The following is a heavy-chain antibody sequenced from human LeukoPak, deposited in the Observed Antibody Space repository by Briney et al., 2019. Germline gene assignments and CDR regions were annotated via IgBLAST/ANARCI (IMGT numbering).Heavy chain of an antibody. V-gene: IGHV3-23*01. Sequence: GGSLRLSCVASGFTFGKYWVSWVRQAPGKGLEWVSAISGSGGSTYYADSVKGRFTISRDNSKNTLYLQMNSLRAEDTAVYYCAKLSGSYHTFDYWGQGTLVTVSS. D-gene: IGHD1-26*01. CDR2: ISGSGGST. CDR3: AKLSGSYHTFDY. J-gene: IGHJ4*02. CDR1: GFTFGKYW.